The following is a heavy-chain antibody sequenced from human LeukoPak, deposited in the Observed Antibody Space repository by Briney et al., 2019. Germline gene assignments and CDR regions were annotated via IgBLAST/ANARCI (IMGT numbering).Heavy chain of an antibody. V-gene: IGHV3-7*03. CDR3: AKPDYYDSSGYYLGAFDI. J-gene: IGHJ3*02. CDR1: GFTFSTYW. Sequence: GGSLRLSCAVSGFTFSTYWMSWVRQAPGKGLGWVANIKQDGSEKYYVDSVKGRFTISRDNSKNTLYLQMNSLRAEDTAVYYCAKPDYYDSSGYYLGAFDIWGQGTMVTVSS. CDR2: IKQDGSEK. D-gene: IGHD3-22*01.